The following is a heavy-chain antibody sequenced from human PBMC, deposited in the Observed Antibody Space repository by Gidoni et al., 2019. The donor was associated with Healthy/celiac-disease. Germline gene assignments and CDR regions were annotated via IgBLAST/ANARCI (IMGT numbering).Heavy chain of an antibody. CDR3: SRRLGKYDFWNAYLDY. CDR1: GGHISRGNW. Sequence: QVQLQESGPGLVKPSGTLSLTCAVSGGHISRGNWWSWVRQPPGKGLEWIGEIYHSGSTNYNPSLKSRGTISVDKSKNQFSLKLSSVTAADTAVYFCSRRLGKYDFWNAYLDYWGQGTLVTVSA. CDR2: IYHSGST. V-gene: IGHV4-4*02. J-gene: IGHJ4*02. D-gene: IGHD3-3*01.